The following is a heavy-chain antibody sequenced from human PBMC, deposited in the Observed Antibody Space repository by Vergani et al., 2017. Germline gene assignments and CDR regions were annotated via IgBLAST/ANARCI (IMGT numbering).Heavy chain of an antibody. Sequence: QVQLQESGPGLVKPSQTLSLTCTVSGGSISSGSYYWSWIRQPPGKGLEWIGEINHSGSTNYNPSLKSRVTISVDTSKNQFSLKLSSVTAADTAVYYCARSIAAAGICWFDPWGQGTLVTVSS. CDR1: GGSISSGSYY. V-gene: IGHV4-39*01. D-gene: IGHD6-13*01. J-gene: IGHJ5*02. CDR2: INHSGST. CDR3: ARSIAAAGICWFDP.